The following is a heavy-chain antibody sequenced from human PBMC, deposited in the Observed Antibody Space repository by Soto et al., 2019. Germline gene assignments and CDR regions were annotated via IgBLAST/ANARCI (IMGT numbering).Heavy chain of an antibody. D-gene: IGHD3-22*01. V-gene: IGHV4-59*01. J-gene: IGHJ3*02. CDR3: ARGGGPYYYDISSRDAFDI. CDR1: GGSLTEYY. Sequence: SETLSLTCTVSGGSLTEYYWSWIRQSPGKGLEWIGYIYYTGSITYNPSLKSRVIISVDTSKNQFSLNLSSVTAADTAVYYCARGGGPYYYDISSRDAFDIWGQGTMVTVSS. CDR2: IYYTGSI.